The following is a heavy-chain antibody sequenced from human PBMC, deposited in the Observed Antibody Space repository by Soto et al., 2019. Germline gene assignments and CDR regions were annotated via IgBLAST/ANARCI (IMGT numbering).Heavy chain of an antibody. CDR2: ICGDGAT. D-gene: IGHD3-3*01. CDR3: ARDPKCFWSGSSYYYYGMDV. Sequence: EVQLVESGGGLIQPGGSLRLSCAASGFTVSSNYMSWVRQAPGKGLEWVSVICGDGATYYADPVKGRFTISRDTSKNTLYLQMNSLRAEDTAVYYCARDPKCFWSGSSYYYYGMDVWGQGTTVTVSS. CDR1: GFTVSSNY. J-gene: IGHJ6*02. V-gene: IGHV3-53*01.